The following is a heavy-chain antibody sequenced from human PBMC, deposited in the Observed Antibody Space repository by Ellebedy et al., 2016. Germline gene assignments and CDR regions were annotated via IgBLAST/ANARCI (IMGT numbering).Heavy chain of an antibody. D-gene: IGHD3-10*01. CDR2: ISYDGSNK. CDR3: AKDGGDGSGSTYYYYGMDV. V-gene: IGHV3-30-3*01. Sequence: GESLKISXAASGFTFSSYAMHWVRQAPGKGLEWVAVISYDGSNKYYADSVKGRFTISRDNSKNTLYLQMNSLRAEDTAVYYCAKDGGDGSGSTYYYYGMDVWGQGTTVTVSS. J-gene: IGHJ6*02. CDR1: GFTFSSYA.